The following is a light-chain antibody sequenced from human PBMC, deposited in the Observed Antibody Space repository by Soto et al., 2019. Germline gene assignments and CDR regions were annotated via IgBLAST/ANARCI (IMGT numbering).Light chain of an antibody. CDR2: GNS. CDR3: QSYDSSLTGYVV. CDR1: SSNIGAGYD. J-gene: IGLJ2*01. V-gene: IGLV1-40*01. Sequence: QSVLTQPPSVSGAPGQRVTISCTGSSSNIGAGYDVHWYQQLPGTAPKLLIYGNSNRPSGVPDRFSGSKSGTSASLAITGLQAEDEAGYYCQSYDSSLTGYVVLGGGTNLTVL.